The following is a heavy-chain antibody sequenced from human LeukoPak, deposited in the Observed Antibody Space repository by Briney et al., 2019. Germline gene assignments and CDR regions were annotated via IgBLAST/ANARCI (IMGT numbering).Heavy chain of an antibody. CDR2: ISSSSTSI. Sequence: PGGSLRLSCAASGFNFSTSSMNWVRQAPGKGLEWVSYISSSSTSIYYADSVKGRFTISRDNAKKSLYLQMNSLRAEDTAVYYCASRFYGSGNFWGQGTMVTVSS. CDR1: GFNFSTSS. D-gene: IGHD3-10*01. V-gene: IGHV3-48*04. J-gene: IGHJ3*01. CDR3: ASRFYGSGNF.